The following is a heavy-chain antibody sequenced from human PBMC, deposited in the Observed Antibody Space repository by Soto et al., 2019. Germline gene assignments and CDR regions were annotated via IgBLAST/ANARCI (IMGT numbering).Heavy chain of an antibody. CDR2: IIPISGTA. Sequence: GASVKVSCKASGGTFSSYAISWVRQAPGQGLEWMGGIIPISGTANYAQKFQGRVTITAEESTSTAYMELNSLRAEDTAVYYCARPYDSSGFYSAFDSWGQGTLVTVSS. V-gene: IGHV1-69*13. CDR3: ARPYDSSGFYSAFDS. J-gene: IGHJ4*02. CDR1: GGTFSSYA. D-gene: IGHD3-22*01.